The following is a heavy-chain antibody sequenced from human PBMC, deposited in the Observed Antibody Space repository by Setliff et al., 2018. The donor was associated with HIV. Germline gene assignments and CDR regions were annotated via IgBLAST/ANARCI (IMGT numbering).Heavy chain of an antibody. Sequence: GGSLRLSCAASGLTFDDDYAMHWVRQVPGKGLEWVSRFNTNGNRTTYADSVKGRFTISRDNAKNTVYLQMNSLRAEDTAVYYCARGPLYSGSPADYHYYYMAVGGKGTTVTVSS. CDR3: ARGPLYSGSPADYHYYYMAV. J-gene: IGHJ6*03. CDR2: FNTNGNRT. D-gene: IGHD1-26*01. V-gene: IGHV3-74*01. CDR1: GLTFDDDY.